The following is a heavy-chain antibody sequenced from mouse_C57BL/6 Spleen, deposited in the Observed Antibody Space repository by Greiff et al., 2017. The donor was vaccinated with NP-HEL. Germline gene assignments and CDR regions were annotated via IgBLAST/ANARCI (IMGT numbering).Heavy chain of an antibody. CDR3: AREDYGNYSGFAY. D-gene: IGHD2-1*01. CDR1: GYTFTSYW. CDR2: IYPGSGST. J-gene: IGHJ3*01. V-gene: IGHV1-55*01. Sequence: QVHVKQSGAELVKPGASVKMSCKASGYTFTSYWITWVKQRPGQGLEWIGDIYPGSGSTNYNEKFKSKATLTVDTSSSTAYMQLSSLTSEDSAVYYCAREDYGNYSGFAYWGQGTLVTVSA.